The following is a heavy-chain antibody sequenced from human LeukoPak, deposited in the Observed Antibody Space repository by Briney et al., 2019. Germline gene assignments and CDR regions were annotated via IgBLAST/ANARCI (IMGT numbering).Heavy chain of an antibody. J-gene: IGHJ6*03. CDR1: GGSFRGYY. V-gene: IGHV4-34*01. CDR2: INRSGST. CDR3: ARVVRLRFLDSPLIYYMDV. Sequence: PSETLSLTCDVYGGSFRGYYWSWIRQPPGKGLEWIGEINRSGSTNYNPSLKSRVTISVDTSKNQFSLKLSSVTAADTAVYYCARVVRLRFLDSPLIYYMDVWGKGTTVTVSS. D-gene: IGHD3-3*01.